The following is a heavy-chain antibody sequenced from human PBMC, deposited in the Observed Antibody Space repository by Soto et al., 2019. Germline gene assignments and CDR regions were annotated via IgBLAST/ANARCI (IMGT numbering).Heavy chain of an antibody. Sequence: SETLSLTCTVSGGSISSGGYYWSWIRQHPGKGLEWTGSIYYSGSTYYNPSLKSRVTISVDTSKNQFSLKLSSVTAADTAVYYCARHVYDILTGYHPFDYWGQGTLVTVSS. D-gene: IGHD3-9*01. CDR3: ARHVYDILTGYHPFDY. CDR1: GGSISSGGYY. J-gene: IGHJ4*02. V-gene: IGHV4-39*01. CDR2: IYYSGST.